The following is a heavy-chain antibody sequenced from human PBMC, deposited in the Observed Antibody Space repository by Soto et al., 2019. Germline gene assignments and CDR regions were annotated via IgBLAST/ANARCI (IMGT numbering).Heavy chain of an antibody. CDR1: GGAFVHYA. CDR3: ARDIGGGLHP. J-gene: IGHJ5*02. Sequence: QVQLVQSGTEVKRPGSSVKVSCKSSGGAFVHYAITWVRQAPGQGLEWMGGVIPFSGAADYAQRFQGRVILTADTSASTAYTEVSSLRSDDTAVYFCARDIGGGLHPWGQGTLVIVSS. D-gene: IGHD3-16*01. V-gene: IGHV1-69*06. CDR2: VIPFSGAA.